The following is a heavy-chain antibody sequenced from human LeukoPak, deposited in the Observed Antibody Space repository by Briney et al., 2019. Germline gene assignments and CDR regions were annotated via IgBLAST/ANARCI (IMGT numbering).Heavy chain of an antibody. CDR2: ISSSGSTI. J-gene: IGHJ4*02. Sequence: PGGSLRLSCAASGFTFSSYEINWVRQAPGKGLEWVSYISSSGSTIYYADSVKGRFTISRDNAKNSLYLQMNSLRAEDTAVYYCARGGYTVTTYRVYWGQGTLVTVSS. CDR1: GFTFSSYE. V-gene: IGHV3-48*03. D-gene: IGHD4-17*01. CDR3: ARGGYTVTTYRVY.